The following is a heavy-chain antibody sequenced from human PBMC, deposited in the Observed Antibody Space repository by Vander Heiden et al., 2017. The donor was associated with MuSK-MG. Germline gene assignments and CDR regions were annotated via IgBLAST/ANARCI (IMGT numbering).Heavy chain of an antibody. J-gene: IGHJ4*02. CDR2: IMSSSSYI. V-gene: IGHV3-21*01. D-gene: IGHD3-22*01. CDR1: GFTFSSHS. Sequence: EVQLVESGGGLVKPGGSLRLSCAASGFTFSSHSMNWVRQAPGKWLEWVSSIMSSSSYIYYADSVKGRVTISRDNAKNSLYLQMNSLRAEDTAVYYCARAREYYDSSGYSHDFDYWCQGTLVTVSS. CDR3: ARAREYYDSSGYSHDFDY.